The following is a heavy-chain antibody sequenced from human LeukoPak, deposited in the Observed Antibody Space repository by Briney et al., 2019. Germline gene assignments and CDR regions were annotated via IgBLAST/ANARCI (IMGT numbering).Heavy chain of an antibody. J-gene: IGHJ4*02. CDR1: GFPFSSYS. CDR3: AKVRFPEYSGSSRYYFDY. CDR2: ISMSNFYI. D-gene: IGHD1-26*01. Sequence: PGGSLRLSCAGSGFPFSSYSMNWVRQAPGKGLEWISSISMSNFYIYYADSVKGRFTISRDNAKNSLYLQMNSLRAEDTAVYYCAKVRFPEYSGSSRYYFDYWGQGTLVTVSS. V-gene: IGHV3-21*04.